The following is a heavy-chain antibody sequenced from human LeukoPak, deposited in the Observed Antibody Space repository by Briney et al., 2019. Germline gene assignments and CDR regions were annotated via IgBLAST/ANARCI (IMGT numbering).Heavy chain of an antibody. Sequence: GGSLRLSCAASGFTFSSYWMSWVRQAPGKGLEWVANIKQDGSEKYYVDSVKGRFTISRDNAKNSLYLQMNSLTAEDTAVYFCASQCSGTSCYDYWGQGTLVTVSS. J-gene: IGHJ4*02. V-gene: IGHV3-7*01. CDR3: ASQCSGTSCYDY. CDR2: IKQDGSEK. CDR1: GFTFSSYW. D-gene: IGHD2-2*01.